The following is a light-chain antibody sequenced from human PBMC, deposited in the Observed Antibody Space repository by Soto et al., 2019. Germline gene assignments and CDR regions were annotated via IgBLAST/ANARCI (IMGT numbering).Light chain of an antibody. CDR1: QRISRN. J-gene: IGKJ1*01. CDR2: DAS. CDR3: RNYNSAPTWT. Sequence: EIVMTQSPATLSVSPGESATLSCRASQRISRNLAWYQQKPGQAPRLLVYDASTRATAIPARFSGSGSETEFTLTISSLQPEDVATYYCRNYNSAPTWTFGQGTKVDIK. V-gene: IGKV3-15*01.